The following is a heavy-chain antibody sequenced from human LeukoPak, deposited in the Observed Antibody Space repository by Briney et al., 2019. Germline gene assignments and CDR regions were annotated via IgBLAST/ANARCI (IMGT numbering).Heavy chain of an antibody. CDR2: IKQDGSEK. V-gene: IGHV3-7*01. CDR1: GFTFSNFW. Sequence: GGSLSLSCAASGFTFSNFWMSWVRQAAGKGLECVANIKQDGSEKYYVDSVKGRFTISRDNAKNSLYLQMNSLRAEDTAVYYCARDWSIAVAGTTFDIWGQGTMVTVSS. J-gene: IGHJ3*02. CDR3: ARDWSIAVAGTTFDI. D-gene: IGHD6-19*01.